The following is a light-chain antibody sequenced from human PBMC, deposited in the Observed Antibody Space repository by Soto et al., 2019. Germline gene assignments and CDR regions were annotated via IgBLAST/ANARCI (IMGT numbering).Light chain of an antibody. Sequence: DIRMTQSPSSLSASVGDRVTITCRASQSISSYLNWYQQKPWKAPKLLIYAASSLQSGVTSMFSGSGSGTDFTLTIISLHPEAFAPYYCQQRYSTPLTFGGGTTVQSK. J-gene: IGKJ4*01. V-gene: IGKV1-39*01. CDR3: QQRYSTPLT. CDR2: AAS. CDR1: QSISSY.